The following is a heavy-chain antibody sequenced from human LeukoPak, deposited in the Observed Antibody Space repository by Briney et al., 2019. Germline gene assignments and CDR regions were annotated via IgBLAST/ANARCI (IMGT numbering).Heavy chain of an antibody. D-gene: IGHD3/OR15-3a*01. J-gene: IGHJ4*02. CDR2: ISGGGGST. V-gene: IGHV3-23*01. CDR1: EFTFSNYA. CDR3: AKSDHGFWTGYKK. Sequence: GSLRLSCAASEFTFSNYAMNWVRQAPGKGLEWVSGISGGGGSTYYADSVRGRFTISRDNSKSTLYLQMNSPRADDTAVYYCAKSDHGFWTGYKKWGQGTLVTVSS.